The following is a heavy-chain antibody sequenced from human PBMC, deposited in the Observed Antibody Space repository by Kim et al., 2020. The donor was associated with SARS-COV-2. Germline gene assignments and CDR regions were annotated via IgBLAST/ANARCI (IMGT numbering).Heavy chain of an antibody. J-gene: IGHJ6*02. Sequence: SQTLSLTCAISGDSVSSNSAAWNWIRQSPSRGLEWLGRTYYRSKWYNDYAGSVKSRITINPDTSKNQFSLQLNSVTPEDTGVYYCSREGGSGWSPAGYYGMDVWGQGTTVTVSS. V-gene: IGHV6-1*01. CDR2: TYYRSKWYN. D-gene: IGHD6-19*01. CDR3: SREGGSGWSPAGYYGMDV. CDR1: GDSVSSNSAA.